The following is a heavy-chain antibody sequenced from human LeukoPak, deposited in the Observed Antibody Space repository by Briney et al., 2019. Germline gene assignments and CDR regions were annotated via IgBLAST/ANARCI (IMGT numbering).Heavy chain of an antibody. Sequence: GGSLRLSWAASGFTFSSYGMNWVRQAPGKGLEWVAIIWYDGSNKYYADSVKGRFTISRDNSKNTLYLQMNSLRAEDTAVYYCARWGSGYYNLDYWGQGTLVTVSS. V-gene: IGHV3-33*08. CDR2: IWYDGSNK. CDR1: GFTFSSYG. CDR3: ARWGSGYYNLDY. J-gene: IGHJ4*02. D-gene: IGHD3-9*01.